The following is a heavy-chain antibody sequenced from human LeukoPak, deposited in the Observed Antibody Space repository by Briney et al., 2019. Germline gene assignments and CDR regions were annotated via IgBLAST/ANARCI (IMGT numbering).Heavy chain of an antibody. Sequence: SETLSLTCAVYGGSFSGYYWSWICQPPGKGLEWIGEINHSGSTNYNPSLKSRVTISVDTSKNQFPLKLSSVTAADTAVYYCASNSFDYYGSGSYSVDYWGQGTLVTVSS. CDR1: GGSFSGYY. J-gene: IGHJ4*02. V-gene: IGHV4-34*01. CDR3: ASNSFDYYGSGSYSVDY. CDR2: INHSGST. D-gene: IGHD3-10*01.